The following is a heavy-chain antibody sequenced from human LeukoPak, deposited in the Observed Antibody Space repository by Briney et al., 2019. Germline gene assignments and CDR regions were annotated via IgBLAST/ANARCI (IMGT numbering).Heavy chain of an antibody. V-gene: IGHV4-34*01. CDR2: INHSGST. Sequence: SETLSLTCAVYGGSFSGYYWSWIRQPPGKGLEWIGEINHSGSTNYNPSLKSRVTISVDTSKNQFSLKLSSVTAADTAVYYCARRPAGGYYYDSSGPRWFDPWGQGTLVTVSS. J-gene: IGHJ5*02. CDR3: ARRPAGGYYYDSSGPRWFDP. D-gene: IGHD3-22*01. CDR1: GGSFSGYY.